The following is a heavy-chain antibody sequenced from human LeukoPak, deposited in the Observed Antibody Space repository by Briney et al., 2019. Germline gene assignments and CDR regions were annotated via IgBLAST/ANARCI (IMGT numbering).Heavy chain of an antibody. Sequence: SVKVSCKASGYTFTDYDMHWVRQAPGQGLEWMGWINPQIGGTNYAQKFQGRVTMTMDTSISTAYMELSRLRSDDTAVYYCARGGWSLGYCSSSSCLDWFDPWGQGTLVTVSS. CDR2: INPQIGGT. CDR1: GYTFTDYD. V-gene: IGHV1-2*02. CDR3: ARGGWSLGYCSSSSCLDWFDP. J-gene: IGHJ5*02. D-gene: IGHD2-2*01.